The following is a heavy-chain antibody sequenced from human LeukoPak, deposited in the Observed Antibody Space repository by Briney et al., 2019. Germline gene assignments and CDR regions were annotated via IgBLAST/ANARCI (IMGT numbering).Heavy chain of an antibody. D-gene: IGHD3-10*01. CDR2: ISSSSSYT. CDR3: ARDLSSVPTR. V-gene: IGHV3-11*06. Sequence: PGGSLRLSCAASGFTFSDYYMSWIRQAPGKGLEWVSYISSSSSYTNYADSVKGRFTISRDNAKNSLYLQMNSLRDEDTAVYYCARDLSSVPTRWGQGTLVTVSS. CDR1: GFTFSDYY. J-gene: IGHJ4*02.